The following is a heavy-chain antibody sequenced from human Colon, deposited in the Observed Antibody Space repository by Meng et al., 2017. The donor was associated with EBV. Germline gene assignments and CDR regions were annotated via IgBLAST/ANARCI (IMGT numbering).Heavy chain of an antibody. V-gene: IGHV6-1*02. CDR3: ARVAVGISSFDY. Sequence: QDQVPQSGSGLVNPSQALSPAWPCAGESVSINSAAWHWIRQYPSGGLEWLDRKYYRSKWYNDYAVSVKSRITINPNTSKNQFSLQLNSVTPEDTAVYYCARVAVGISSFDYWGQGTLVTVSS. J-gene: IGHJ4*02. CDR2: KYYRSKWYN. D-gene: IGHD1-26*01. CDR1: GESVSINSAA.